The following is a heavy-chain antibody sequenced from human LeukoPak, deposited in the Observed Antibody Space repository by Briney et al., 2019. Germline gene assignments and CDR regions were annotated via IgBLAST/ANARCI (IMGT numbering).Heavy chain of an antibody. D-gene: IGHD1-1*01. CDR1: GFTFSNYA. CDR3: AKGNWRYFDY. Sequence: GGSLRLSCAASGFTFSNYAMHWVRQAPGKGLEYVSAISTNEGSTYYANSVKGRFTISRDNSKNTLYLQMNSLGADDTAVYYCAKGNWRYFDYWGQGTLVTVSS. CDR2: ISTNEGST. V-gene: IGHV3-64*01. J-gene: IGHJ4*02.